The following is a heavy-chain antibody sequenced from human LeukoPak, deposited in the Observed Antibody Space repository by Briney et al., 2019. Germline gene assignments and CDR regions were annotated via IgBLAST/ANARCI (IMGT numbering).Heavy chain of an antibody. CDR3: ATFSGAHHKTFDS. J-gene: IGHJ4*02. V-gene: IGHV3-7*01. CDR2: IKQDGSDK. CDR1: GFTFSSYW. D-gene: IGHD1-14*01. Sequence: GGSLRLSCAASGFTFSSYWMSWVRQAPGKGLEWVANIKQDGSDKFYVDSVNGRFTISRDNAKNSLYLQMNTLRAEDTAIYYCATFSGAHHKTFDSWGQGTLVTVSS.